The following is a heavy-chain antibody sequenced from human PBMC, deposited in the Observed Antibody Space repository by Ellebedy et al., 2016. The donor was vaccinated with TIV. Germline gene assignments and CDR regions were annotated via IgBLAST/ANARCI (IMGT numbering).Heavy chain of an antibody. D-gene: IGHD1-1*01. V-gene: IGHV1-2*02. CDR3: ARVGVGLQLERRDAFDI. CDR2: INPNSGGT. J-gene: IGHJ3*02. CDR1: GYTFTGYY. Sequence: ASVKVSCXASGYTFTGYYMHWVRQAPGQGLEWMGWINPNSGGTNYAQKFQGRVTMTRDTSISTAYMELSRLRSDDTAVYYCARVGVGLQLERRDAFDIWGQGTMVTVSS.